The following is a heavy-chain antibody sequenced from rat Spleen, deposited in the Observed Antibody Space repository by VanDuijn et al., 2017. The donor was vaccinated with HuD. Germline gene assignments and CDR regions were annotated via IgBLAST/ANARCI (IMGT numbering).Heavy chain of an antibody. CDR2: ISTSGGST. J-gene: IGHJ2*01. CDR3: TRVWYPALFDY. CDR1: GFTFSSFP. Sequence: EVQLVESGGGLVQPGRSMKLSCAASGFTFSSFPMAWVRQAPTKGLEWVATISTSGGSTYYRDSVKGRFTISRDNAKSTLYLQMNSLRSEDTATYYCTRVWYPALFDYWGQGVMVTVSS. V-gene: IGHV5-46*01. D-gene: IGHD1-4*01.